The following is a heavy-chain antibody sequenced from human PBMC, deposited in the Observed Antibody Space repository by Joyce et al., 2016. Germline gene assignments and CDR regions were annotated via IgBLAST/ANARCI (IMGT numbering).Heavy chain of an antibody. CDR1: GFAFGNYW. V-gene: IGHV3-74*03. CDR3: ARGPYCAAYCQTHGPFYFDR. CDR2: LNRDGTTT. D-gene: IGHD2-21*01. Sequence: EARLVQSGGGFFQPGESLRLSCEASGFAFGNYWMYWVRQVPGKGPEVVSSLNRDGTTTEYADSVEGRFTISRDNDKNTLYLDMNRLRVDDTAVFFCARGPYCAAYCQTHGPFYFDRWGQGTQVTVST. J-gene: IGHJ4*02.